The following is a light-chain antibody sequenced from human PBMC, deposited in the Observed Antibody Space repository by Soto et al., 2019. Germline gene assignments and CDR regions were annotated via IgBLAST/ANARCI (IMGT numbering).Light chain of an antibody. CDR2: DAS. J-gene: IGKJ1*01. CDR1: QSISNW. Sequence: DIQMTQSPSTLSASVGDRVTITCRASQSISNWLAWSRQKPGKAPKLLIYDASSLQSGVPSRFSGSGSGTEFTLTISSLQPDDFATYYCQQYNSYPRTFGQGTKVEIK. V-gene: IGKV1-5*01. CDR3: QQYNSYPRT.